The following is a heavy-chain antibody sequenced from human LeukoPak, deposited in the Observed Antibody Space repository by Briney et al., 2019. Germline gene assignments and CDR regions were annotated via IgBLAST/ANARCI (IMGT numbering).Heavy chain of an antibody. CDR2: ISSSSSTI. V-gene: IGHV3-48*01. D-gene: IGHD3-3*01. CDR1: GFTFSSYS. CDR3: ARDNPTYYDFWSGYYLDY. J-gene: IGHJ4*02. Sequence: PGGSLRLSCAASGFTFSSYSMNWVRQAPGKGLEWVSYISSSSSTIYYADSVEGRFTISRDNAKNSLYLQMNSLRAEDTAVYYCARDNPTYYDFWSGYYLDYWGQGTLVTVSS.